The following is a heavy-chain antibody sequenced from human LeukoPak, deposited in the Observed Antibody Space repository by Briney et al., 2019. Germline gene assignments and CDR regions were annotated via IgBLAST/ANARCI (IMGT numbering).Heavy chain of an antibody. D-gene: IGHD3-22*01. CDR3: ARGRTWEYYDSSGQTALNY. J-gene: IGHJ4*02. CDR1: GYTFTSYD. Sequence: ASVKVSCKASGYTFTSYDINWVRQATGQGPEWMGWMNPNSGNTGYAQKFQGRVTMTRNTSISTAYMELSSLRSEDTAVYYCARGRTWEYYDSSGQTALNYWGQGTLVTVSS. V-gene: IGHV1-8*01. CDR2: MNPNSGNT.